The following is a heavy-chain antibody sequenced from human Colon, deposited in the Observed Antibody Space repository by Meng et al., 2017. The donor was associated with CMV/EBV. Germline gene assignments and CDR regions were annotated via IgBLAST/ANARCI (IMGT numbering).Heavy chain of an antibody. Sequence: ASGITFSDYYMDWVRQAPGKGLEWIGRIRNNGNTYTTEYAASVKGRFIISRDDSKNSVYLQMNSLKSEDTAVFYCIFYCGDSGVKVYWGQGTLVTVSS. CDR2: IRNNGNTYTT. CDR3: IFYCGDSGVKVY. V-gene: IGHV3-72*01. D-gene: IGHD2-15*01. J-gene: IGHJ4*02. CDR1: GITFSDYY.